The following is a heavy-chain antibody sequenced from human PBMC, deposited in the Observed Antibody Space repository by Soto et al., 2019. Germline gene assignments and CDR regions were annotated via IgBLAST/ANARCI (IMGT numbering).Heavy chain of an antibody. CDR1: GFTFSSYS. CDR3: ARGDSSGYFGY. J-gene: IGHJ4*02. D-gene: IGHD3-22*01. Sequence: EVQLVESGGGLVKPGGSLRLSCAASGFTFSSYSMNWVRQAPGKGLEWVSSISSSSSYIYYADSMKGRFTISRDNAKNSLYLQMNSLRAEDTAVYYCARGDSSGYFGYWGQGTLVTVSS. CDR2: ISSSSSYI. V-gene: IGHV3-21*01.